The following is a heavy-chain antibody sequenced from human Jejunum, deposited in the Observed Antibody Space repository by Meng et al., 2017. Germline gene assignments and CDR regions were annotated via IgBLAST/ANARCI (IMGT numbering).Heavy chain of an antibody. CDR3: ARYGVGDSGNFDY. CDR1: GLSFSSSA. J-gene: IGHJ4*02. V-gene: IGHV3-72*01. Sequence: GGSLRLSCAASGLSFSSSAMSWVRQAPGKGLEWVGRGRDRTKGYTTDYAASVKGRFTISRDDSKNSLYLQMDSLKTEDTAVYYCARYGVGDSGNFDYWGQGTLVTVSS. CDR2: GRDRTKGYTT. D-gene: IGHD1-26*01.